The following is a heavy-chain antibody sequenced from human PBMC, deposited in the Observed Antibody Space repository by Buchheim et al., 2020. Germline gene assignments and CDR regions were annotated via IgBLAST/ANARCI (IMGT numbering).Heavy chain of an antibody. CDR1: GGSISSSSYY. J-gene: IGHJ5*02. Sequence: QLQLQESGPGLVKPSETLSLTCTVSGGSISSSSYYWGWIRQPPGKGLEWIGSIYYSGSTYYNPSLKNRVPISVDTSKNQFSLKLSSVTAADTAVYYCARGYSSSWYVDNWFDPWGQGTL. CDR3: ARGYSSSWYVDNWFDP. CDR2: IYYSGST. V-gene: IGHV4-39*07. D-gene: IGHD6-13*01.